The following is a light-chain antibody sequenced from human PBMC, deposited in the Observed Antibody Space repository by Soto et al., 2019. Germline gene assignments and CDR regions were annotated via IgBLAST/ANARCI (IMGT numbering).Light chain of an antibody. Sequence: QSVLTQPPSASGSPGQSVTISCTGTSSDVGGYNYVSWYQQHPGRAPKLMIYEVNKRPSGVPDRFSGSKSGNTAPLTVSGLQAEDEADYYCSSYAGSNNLGVFGGGTKLTVL. CDR1: SSDVGGYNY. CDR2: EVN. J-gene: IGLJ2*01. CDR3: SSYAGSNNLGV. V-gene: IGLV2-8*01.